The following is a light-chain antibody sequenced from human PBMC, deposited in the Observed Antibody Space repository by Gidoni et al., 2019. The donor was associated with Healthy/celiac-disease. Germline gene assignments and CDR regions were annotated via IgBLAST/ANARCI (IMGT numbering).Light chain of an antibody. Sequence: EIVLTQSPGTLSLSPGERATLSCRASQRVSSSYLAWYQQKPGQAPRLLIYGASSRATGIPDRFSGSGSGTDFTRTISRLEPEDFAVYYCQQYGSSQFTFGPGTKVDIK. CDR2: GAS. J-gene: IGKJ3*01. V-gene: IGKV3-20*01. CDR3: QQYGSSQFT. CDR1: QRVSSSY.